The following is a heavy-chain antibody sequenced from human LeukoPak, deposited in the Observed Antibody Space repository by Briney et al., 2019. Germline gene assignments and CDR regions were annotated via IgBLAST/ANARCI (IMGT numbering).Heavy chain of an antibody. Sequence: SETLSLTCTVSGDSISSYYWSWIRQHPGKGLEWIGYIYYTGSTYFSPSLKSRVAISVDTSKSHFSLSLSSVTAADTAIYYCARGRGLEGFFDFWGQGTPVTVSS. CDR2: IYYTGST. CDR3: ARGRGLEGFFDF. J-gene: IGHJ4*02. CDR1: GDSISSYY. D-gene: IGHD3-10*01. V-gene: IGHV4-59*06.